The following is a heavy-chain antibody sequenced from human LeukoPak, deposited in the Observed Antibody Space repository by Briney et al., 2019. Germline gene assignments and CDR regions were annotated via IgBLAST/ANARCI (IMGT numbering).Heavy chain of an antibody. CDR3: AIWETDQGGEFDS. V-gene: IGHV3-21*01. D-gene: IGHD3-16*01. Sequence: GGSLRLSCAASGFNFRSFIMNWVRLAPGKGLEWVSSITGTSNYRYYSVSVKGRFTISRDNARNSLYLQMNGLRVEDTAVYFCAIWETDQGGEFDSWGQGTLVTVSS. CDR1: GFNFRSFI. CDR2: ITGTSNYR. J-gene: IGHJ4*02.